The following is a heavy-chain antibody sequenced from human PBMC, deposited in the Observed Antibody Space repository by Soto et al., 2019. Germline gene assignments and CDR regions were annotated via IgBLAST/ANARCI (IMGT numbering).Heavy chain of an antibody. CDR3: ARDSPILDGDQYYYYGMDV. Sequence: ASVKVSCKASGYTFTSYGISWLRQAPGQGLEWMGWISAYNGNTNYAQKLQGRVTMTTDTSTSTAYMELRSLRSDDTAVYYCARDSPILDGDQYYYYGMDVWGQGATVTVS. J-gene: IGHJ6*02. D-gene: IGHD4-17*01. V-gene: IGHV1-18*01. CDR1: GYTFTSYG. CDR2: ISAYNGNT.